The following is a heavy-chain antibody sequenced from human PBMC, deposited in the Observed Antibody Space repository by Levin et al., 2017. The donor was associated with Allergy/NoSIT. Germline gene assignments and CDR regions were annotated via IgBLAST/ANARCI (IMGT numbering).Heavy chain of an antibody. J-gene: IGHJ4*02. Sequence: SGGSLRLSCAASGFIFNAAWMSWVRQAPGKGLEWVGRIKSQSDGGTTDYATPVKGRFTISRDDSKNTLYLQMNSLKTEDTAVYYCTIDNPLYGDYVADSDYWGQGILVTVSS. CDR2: IKSQSDGGTT. V-gene: IGHV3-15*01. CDR1: GFIFNAAW. D-gene: IGHD4-17*01. CDR3: TIDNPLYGDYVADSDY.